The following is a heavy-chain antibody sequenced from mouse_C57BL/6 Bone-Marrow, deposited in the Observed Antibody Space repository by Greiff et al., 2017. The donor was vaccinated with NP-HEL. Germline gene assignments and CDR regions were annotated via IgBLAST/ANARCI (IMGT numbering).Heavy chain of an antibody. V-gene: IGHV1-50*01. J-gene: IGHJ4*01. CDR3: ARGKGYFYAMDY. CDR2: IDPSAGYT. Sequence: VQLQQPGAELVKPGASVKLSCKASGYTFTSYWMQWVKQRPGQGLEWLGEIDPSAGYTNYNQKFKGKATLTVDISSSTAYMQLSSLTSEDSAVYYCARGKGYFYAMDYWGQGTSVTVSS. D-gene: IGHD2-3*01. CDR1: GYTFTSYW.